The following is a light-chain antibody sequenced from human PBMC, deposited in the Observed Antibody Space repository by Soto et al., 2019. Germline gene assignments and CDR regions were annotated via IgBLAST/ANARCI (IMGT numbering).Light chain of an antibody. CDR1: QGISHF. CDR2: DAS. CDR3: QHYKNYPVT. J-gene: IGKJ5*01. Sequence: DIQMTQSPSSLSASVGDRITITFRASQGISHFLAWFQQKPGKAPESVIFDASTLQTGVPSRFSRSGSGTEFTLTISSLQPEDFATYYCQHYKNYPVTFGQGTRLEIK. V-gene: IGKV1-16*01.